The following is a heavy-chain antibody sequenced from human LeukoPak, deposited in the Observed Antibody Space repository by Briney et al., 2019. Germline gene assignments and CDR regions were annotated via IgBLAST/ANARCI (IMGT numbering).Heavy chain of an antibody. CDR1: GGSISSYY. CDR3: ARGRSVPVASYWYFDL. CDR2: IYYSGST. V-gene: IGHV4-59*01. J-gene: IGHJ2*01. D-gene: IGHD2-2*01. Sequence: SETLSLTCTVSGGSISSYYWSWIRQPPGKGPEWIGYIYYSGSTNYNPSLKSRVTISVDTSKNQFSLKLSSVTAADTAVYYCARGRSVPVASYWYFDLWGRGTLVTVSS.